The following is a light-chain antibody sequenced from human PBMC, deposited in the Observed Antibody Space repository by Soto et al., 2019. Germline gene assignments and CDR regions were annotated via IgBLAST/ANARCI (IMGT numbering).Light chain of an antibody. V-gene: IGKV3-20*01. CDR3: QQYDSPPYS. CDR1: QSVSRNN. CDR2: GAS. J-gene: IGKJ2*01. Sequence: EIVVTQSPGTLSLSPGERGTLSCRASQSVSRNNLAWYQQRPGQPPRLFIYGASSRAPGIPDRFSGSGSGTDFTLTISRLEPEDSAVYFCQQYDSPPYSCGQGTKLEIK.